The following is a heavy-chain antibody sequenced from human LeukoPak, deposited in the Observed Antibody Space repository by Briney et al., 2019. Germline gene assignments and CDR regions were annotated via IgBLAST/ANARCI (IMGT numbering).Heavy chain of an antibody. Sequence: GGSLRLSCAASGFTFCSYWMSWVRQAPGKGLGWVANIKQDGIEKYYVYSVKGRFTIARDNTKNSLYLQMNSLRAEDTAVYYCARLRTRYNWNYFDYWGQGTLATVPS. CDR1: GFTFCSYW. CDR3: ARLRTRYNWNYFDY. D-gene: IGHD1-20*01. J-gene: IGHJ4*02. V-gene: IGHV3-7*01. CDR2: IKQDGIEK.